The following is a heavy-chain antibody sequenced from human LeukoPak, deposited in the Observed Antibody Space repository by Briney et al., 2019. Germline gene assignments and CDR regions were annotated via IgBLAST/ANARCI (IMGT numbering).Heavy chain of an antibody. J-gene: IGHJ4*02. CDR2: IYSGGST. CDR3: ARDGPCGGDCYYDY. Sequence: PGGSLRLSCAAPGFTVSSNYKSWGRQAPGKGMEWVSVIYSGGSTYYADSVKGRFIISRDNSKNTLYLQMNSLRAEDTAVYYCARDGPCGGDCYYDYWGQGTLVTVSS. V-gene: IGHV3-66*01. D-gene: IGHD2-21*02. CDR1: GFTVSSNY.